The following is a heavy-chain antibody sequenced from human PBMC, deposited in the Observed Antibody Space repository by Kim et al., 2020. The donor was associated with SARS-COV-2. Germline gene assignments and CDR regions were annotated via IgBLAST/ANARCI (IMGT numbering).Heavy chain of an antibody. CDR2: DK. Sequence: DKRYSPSLKSRLTITKDTSKNQVVLTMTNMDPVDTATYYCAHSTTGEFDYWGQGTLVTVSS. V-gene: IGHV2-5*01. CDR3: AHSTTGEFDY. J-gene: IGHJ4*02. D-gene: IGHD1-1*01.